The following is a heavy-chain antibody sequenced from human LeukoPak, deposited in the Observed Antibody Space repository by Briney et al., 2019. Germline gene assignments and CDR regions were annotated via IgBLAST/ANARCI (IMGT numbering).Heavy chain of an antibody. CDR3: ARESITGDRDFDY. V-gene: IGHV3-48*01. CDR1: GFTFSSYS. Sequence: GGSLRPSCAASGFTFSSYSMNWVRQAPGRGLEWLSYISSGSRTIYYADSVKGRFTISRDNAKNSLYFQMNSLRVDDTAVCYCARESITGDRDFDYWGQGTLITVSS. D-gene: IGHD7-27*01. J-gene: IGHJ4*02. CDR2: ISSGSRTI.